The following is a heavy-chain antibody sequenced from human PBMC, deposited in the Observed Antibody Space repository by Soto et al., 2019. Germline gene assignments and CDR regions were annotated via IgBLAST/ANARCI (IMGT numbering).Heavy chain of an antibody. V-gene: IGHV4-4*07. D-gene: IGHD2-21*02. Sequence: LSLPCTVSGGSISSYYWSWIRQPAGKGLEWIGRIYTSGSTNYNPSLKSRVTMSVDTSKNQFSLKLSSVTAADTAVYYCARDLPLTYCGGDCYSPSYYYYGMDVWGQGTTVTVSS. CDR2: IYTSGST. CDR3: ARDLPLTYCGGDCYSPSYYYYGMDV. J-gene: IGHJ6*02. CDR1: GGSISSYY.